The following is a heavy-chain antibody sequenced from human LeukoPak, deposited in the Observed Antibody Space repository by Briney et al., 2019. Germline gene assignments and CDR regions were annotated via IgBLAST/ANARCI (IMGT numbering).Heavy chain of an antibody. J-gene: IGHJ4*02. CDR2: IYTSGST. V-gene: IGHV4-61*02. D-gene: IGHD1-26*01. Sequence: TLSLTCTVSGGSISSGGYFWSWIRQPAGKGLEWIGRIYTSGSTNYNPSLKSRVTISVDTSKNQFSLKLSSVTAADTAVYYCAVEVGADLAYWGQGTLVTVSS. CDR3: AVEVGADLAY. CDR1: GGSISSGGYF.